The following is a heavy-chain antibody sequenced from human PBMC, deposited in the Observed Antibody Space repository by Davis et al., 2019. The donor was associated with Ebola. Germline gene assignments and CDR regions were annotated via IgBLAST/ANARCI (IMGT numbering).Heavy chain of an antibody. D-gene: IGHD2-2*01. Sequence: ASVKVSCKASGGTFSSYGISWVRQAHGQGLEWMGWISAYNGNTNYAQKLQGRVTMTTDTSTSTAYMELSSLRSEDTAVYYCARSTSWANPRYYYYGMDVWGQGTTVTVSS. CDR3: ARSTSWANPRYYYYGMDV. V-gene: IGHV1-18*01. CDR2: ISAYNGNT. J-gene: IGHJ6*02. CDR1: GGTFSSYG.